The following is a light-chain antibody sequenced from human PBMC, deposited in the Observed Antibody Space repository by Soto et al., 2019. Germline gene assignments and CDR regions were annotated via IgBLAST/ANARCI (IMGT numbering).Light chain of an antibody. J-gene: IGLJ1*01. Sequence: QSALTQPPSVSGAPGQRVTISCSGSSSDIGAGFDVHWYQRLPGTAPKLLIYGNTNRPSGVPGRFSGSKSGTSASLVISGLQAEDEADYYCQSYETSRTGFYVFADGTKVNVL. CDR1: SSDIGAGFD. CDR3: QSYETSRTGFYV. V-gene: IGLV1-40*01. CDR2: GNT.